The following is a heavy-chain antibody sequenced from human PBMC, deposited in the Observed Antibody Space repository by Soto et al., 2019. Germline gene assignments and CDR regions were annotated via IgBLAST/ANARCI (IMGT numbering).Heavy chain of an antibody. V-gene: IGHV1-69*05. CDR1: GGTFSSYA. J-gene: IGHJ6*02. Sequence: SVKVSCKASGGTFSSYAISWVRQAPGQGLEWMGGIIPIFGTANYAQKFQGRVTMTTDASTSTAYMELRSLRSDDTAVYYCARDWENYYDFWSGYLPLAGAYYYYGMDVWGQGTTVTVSS. CDR3: ARDWENYYDFWSGYLPLAGAYYYYGMDV. D-gene: IGHD3-3*01. CDR2: IIPIFGTA.